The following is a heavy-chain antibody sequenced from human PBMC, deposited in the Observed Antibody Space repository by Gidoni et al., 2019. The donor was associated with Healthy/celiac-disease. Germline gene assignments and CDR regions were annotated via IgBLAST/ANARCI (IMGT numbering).Heavy chain of an antibody. CDR2: ITNNGGST. D-gene: IGHD1-1*01. V-gene: IGHV3-64D*06. Sequence: EVQLVEPGGGLVQPGGSLSLSCSASGFTFSSSAMAWGRQAPGKGLEFLSIITNNGGSTYYADSVKGRFTISRNNSKNTLYLQMSSLRPEDTAVYYCVKNWNCDYWGQGTLVTVSS. CDR1: GFTFSSSA. CDR3: VKNWNCDY. J-gene: IGHJ4*02.